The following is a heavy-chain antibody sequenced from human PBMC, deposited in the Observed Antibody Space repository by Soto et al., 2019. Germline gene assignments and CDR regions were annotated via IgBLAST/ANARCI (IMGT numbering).Heavy chain of an antibody. J-gene: IGHJ4*02. CDR2: ISTNNGNT. V-gene: IGHV1-18*01. D-gene: IGHD3-22*01. CDR1: GYTFSNYG. CDR3: VSDSSGDRVPFDY. Sequence: QIRLVQSGSEVKKPGASVKVSCKASGYTFSNYGISWVRQAPGQGLEWMGWISTNNGNTYYSQKVQGRVTMTTDTSTSTAYMELKSLRSDDTGVYYCVSDSSGDRVPFDYWGQGSLITVSS.